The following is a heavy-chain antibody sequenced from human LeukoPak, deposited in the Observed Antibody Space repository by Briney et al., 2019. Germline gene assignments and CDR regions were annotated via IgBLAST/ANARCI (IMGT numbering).Heavy chain of an antibody. CDR2: INPNSGGT. CDR1: GYTFIAYD. J-gene: IGHJ4*02. D-gene: IGHD2-2*01. Sequence: ASVKASCKASGYTFIAYDMHWVRQAPGQGLEWMGWINPNSGGTNYAQKFQGRVTMTRDTSISTVYMELSRLRSDDTAVCYCARDSCSSTSCLSIDDYWGQGTLVTVSS. V-gene: IGHV1-2*02. CDR3: ARDSCSSTSCLSIDDY.